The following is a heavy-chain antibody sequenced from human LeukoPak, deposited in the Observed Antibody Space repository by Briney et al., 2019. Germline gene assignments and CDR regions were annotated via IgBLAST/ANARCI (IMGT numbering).Heavy chain of an antibody. V-gene: IGHV1-8*01. D-gene: IGHD4/OR15-4a*01. Sequence: ASVKVSCKASGYTFTSYDINWVRQATGQGLEWMGWMNPNSGNTGYAQKFQGRVTVTRNTSISTAYMELSSLRSEDTAVYYCARERAVLGSPGNYYYYYYMDVWGKGTTVTVSS. CDR2: MNPNSGNT. CDR1: GYTFTSYD. CDR3: ARERAVLGSPGNYYYYYYMDV. J-gene: IGHJ6*03.